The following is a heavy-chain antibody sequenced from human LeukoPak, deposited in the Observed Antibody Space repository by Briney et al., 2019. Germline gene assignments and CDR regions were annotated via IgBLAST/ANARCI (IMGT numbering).Heavy chain of an antibody. J-gene: IGHJ3*02. Sequence: SETLSLTCTVSGGSISSYYWSWTRQPPGKGLEWIGYIYYSGSTNYNPSLKSRVTISVDTSKNQFSLKLSSVTAADTAVYYCAREFRYDFWSGYLYGHDAFDIWGQGTMVTVSS. CDR2: IYYSGST. CDR3: AREFRYDFWSGYLYGHDAFDI. CDR1: GGSISSYY. D-gene: IGHD3-3*01. V-gene: IGHV4-59*01.